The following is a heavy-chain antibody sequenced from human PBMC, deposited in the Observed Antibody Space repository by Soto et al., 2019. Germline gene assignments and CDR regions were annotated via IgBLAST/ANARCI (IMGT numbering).Heavy chain of an antibody. V-gene: IGHV1-69*06. CDR1: GGTFGSYA. CDR3: ARDGKRRMDDGFDI. CDR2: IIPIFGTA. Sequence: SLTVSCTASGGTFGSYAISWVRQALGQGLEWMGGIIPIFGTANYAQKFQGRVTITADKSTSTAYMELSSLRSEEKAVYYCARDGKRRMDDGFDIWGQGTMVTVSS. D-gene: IGHD6-25*01. J-gene: IGHJ3*02.